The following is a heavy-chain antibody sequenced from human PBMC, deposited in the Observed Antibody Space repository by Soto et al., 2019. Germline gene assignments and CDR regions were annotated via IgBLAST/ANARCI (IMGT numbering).Heavy chain of an antibody. D-gene: IGHD6-6*01. CDR3: AKAPGGIAARPIYYYYYMDV. CDR1: GFTFSSYA. Sequence: GGSLRLSCAASGFTFSSYAMSWVRQAPGKGLEWVSAISGSGGSTYYADSVKGRFTISRDNSKNTLYLQMNSLRAEDTAVYYCAKAPGGIAARPIYYYYYMDVWGKGTTVTVSS. CDR2: ISGSGGST. V-gene: IGHV3-23*01. J-gene: IGHJ6*03.